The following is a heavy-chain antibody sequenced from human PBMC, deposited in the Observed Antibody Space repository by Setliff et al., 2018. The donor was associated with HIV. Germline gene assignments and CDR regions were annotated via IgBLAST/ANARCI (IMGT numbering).Heavy chain of an antibody. CDR3: ARGWGAERWLQLDPRYFDL. Sequence: ASVKVSCKASGYTFTSYEINWVRQATGQGLEWMGWMNPNSGNTGYAQKFKGRVTMTRNTSISTAYMELSSLRSEETAVYYCARGWGAERWLQLDPRYFDLWGRGTLVTVSS. V-gene: IGHV1-8*02. J-gene: IGHJ2*01. D-gene: IGHD5-12*01. CDR2: MNPNSGNT. CDR1: GYTFTSYE.